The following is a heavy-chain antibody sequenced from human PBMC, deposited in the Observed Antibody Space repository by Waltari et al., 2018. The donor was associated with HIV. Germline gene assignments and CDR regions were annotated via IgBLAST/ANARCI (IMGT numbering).Heavy chain of an antibody. Sequence: QTTLKESGPTQVKPTQTLTLTCTSSGFSLSTSAVGVGCIRQPPGKALDWLALIYWNDDKRYNPSLKSRLTITKDTSKNQVVLTMTNMDPVDTATYYCAHRRIAAAVDYWGQGTLVTVSS. CDR1: GFSLSTSAVG. J-gene: IGHJ4*02. CDR3: AHRRIAAAVDY. D-gene: IGHD6-13*01. CDR2: IYWNDDK. V-gene: IGHV2-5*01.